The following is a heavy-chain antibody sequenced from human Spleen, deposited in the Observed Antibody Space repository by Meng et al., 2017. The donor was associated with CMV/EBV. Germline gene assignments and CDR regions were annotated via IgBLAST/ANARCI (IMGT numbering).Heavy chain of an antibody. V-gene: IGHV3-48*04. J-gene: IGHJ6*02. Sequence: GGSLRLSCAASGFTFSGYSMNWVRLAPGKGLEWVSYISSSGNIKYYADSVKGRFTISRDNAKNSLYLQMNSLRVEDTAVYYCARYSSSWYIAYYYYGMDVWGQGTTVTVSS. CDR3: ARYSSSWYIAYYYYGMDV. D-gene: IGHD6-13*01. CDR2: ISSSGNIK. CDR1: GFTFSGYS.